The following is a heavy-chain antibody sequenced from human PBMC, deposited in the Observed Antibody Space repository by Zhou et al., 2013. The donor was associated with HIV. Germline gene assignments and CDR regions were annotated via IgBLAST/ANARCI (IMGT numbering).Heavy chain of an antibody. D-gene: IGHD2-15*01. CDR2: IIPIFGTA. CDR3: ARAPGCSGGSCYSGSYGMDG. CDR1: GGTFSSYA. J-gene: IGHJ6*02. Sequence: QVQLVQSGAEVKKPGSSVKVSCKASGGTFSSYAISWVRQAPGQGLEWMGRIIPIFGTANYAQKFQGRVTITADESTSTAYMELSSLRSEDTAVYYCARAPGCSGGSCYSGSYGMDGLGPRDHGHRLF. V-gene: IGHV1-69*13.